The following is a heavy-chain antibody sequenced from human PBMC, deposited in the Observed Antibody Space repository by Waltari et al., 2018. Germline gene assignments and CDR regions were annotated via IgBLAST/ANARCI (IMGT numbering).Heavy chain of an antibody. J-gene: IGHJ6*02. CDR1: GFTVSRNY. D-gene: IGHD4-17*01. CDR2: IYSGGST. V-gene: IGHV3-53*01. Sequence: EVQLVESGGGLIQPGGSLRLSCAASGFTVSRNYMSWVRQAPGKGLAWVSVIYSGGSTYYADSVKGRFTISRDNSKNTLYLQMNSLRAEDTAVYYCARDGGGDDYYYGMDVWGQGTTVTVSS. CDR3: ARDGGGDDYYYGMDV.